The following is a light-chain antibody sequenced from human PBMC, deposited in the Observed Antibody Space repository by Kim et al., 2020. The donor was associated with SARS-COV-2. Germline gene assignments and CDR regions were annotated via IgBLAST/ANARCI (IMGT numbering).Light chain of an antibody. Sequence: AIRMTQSPSSFSASTGDRVTITCRASQSISSYLAWYQQKPGKAPKLLIYAASTLQSGVPSRFSGSGSGTDFTLTISCLQSEDFATYYCQKYYSYPLTFGGGTKVDIK. CDR3: QKYYSYPLT. CDR1: QSISSY. V-gene: IGKV1-8*01. CDR2: AAS. J-gene: IGKJ4*01.